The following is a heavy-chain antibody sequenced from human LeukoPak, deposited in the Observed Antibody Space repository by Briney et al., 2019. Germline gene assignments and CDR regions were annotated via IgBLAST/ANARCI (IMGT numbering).Heavy chain of an antibody. CDR2: IKQDGSEK. Sequence: GGSLRLSCVASGFTFTSDAMNWVRQAPGKGLEWVANIKQDGSEKNYVDSVKGRFTISRDNAKNSLYLQMNSLRAEDTAVYYCASGLELDYWGQGTLVTVSS. CDR1: GFTFTSDA. J-gene: IGHJ4*02. V-gene: IGHV3-7*03. CDR3: ASGLELDY.